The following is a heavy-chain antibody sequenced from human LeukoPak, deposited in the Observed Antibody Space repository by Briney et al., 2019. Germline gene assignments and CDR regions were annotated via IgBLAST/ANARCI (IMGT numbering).Heavy chain of an antibody. V-gene: IGHV4-34*01. J-gene: IGHJ6*03. CDR3: ARSPGSGRWYYYMDV. CDR2: INHSGST. CDR1: GGSFSGYY. Sequence: SETLSLTCAVYGGSFSGYYWSWIRQPPGKGLEWIGEINHSGSTNYNPSLKSRVTISVDTSKNQFSLKLSSVTAADTAVYYCARSPGSGRWYYYMDVWGKGTTVTISS. D-gene: IGHD3-10*01.